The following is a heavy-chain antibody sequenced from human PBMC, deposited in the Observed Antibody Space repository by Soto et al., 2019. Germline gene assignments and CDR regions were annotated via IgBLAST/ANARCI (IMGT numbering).Heavy chain of an antibody. J-gene: IGHJ4*02. CDR1: GGSISSGDNY. V-gene: IGHV4-30-4*08. CDR2: IYYGGST. Sequence: SETLSLTCTVSGGSISSGDNYWSWHRQPPGKGLEWIGYIYYGGSTYYNPSLRSRVTISADTSKNQLCLKLSAVTAADTAMYYCARYPGLGYFDYWGQGTPVTVSS. CDR3: ARYPGLGYFDY. D-gene: IGHD2-21*01.